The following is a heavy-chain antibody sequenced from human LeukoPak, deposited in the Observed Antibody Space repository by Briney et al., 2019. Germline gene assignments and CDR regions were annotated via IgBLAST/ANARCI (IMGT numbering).Heavy chain of an antibody. V-gene: IGHV3-48*02. D-gene: IGHD3-10*01. Sequence: GGSLRLSCAASGFTFSQYSMNWVRQARGKGGEGVSYIMTSGERTSYADSVKGRFTISRDNAKNSLSLQMSSLTDEDTAVYYCAREGYYGAFDIWGQGTIVTVSS. CDR2: IMTSGERT. CDR3: AREGYYGAFDI. CDR1: GFTFSQYS. J-gene: IGHJ3*02.